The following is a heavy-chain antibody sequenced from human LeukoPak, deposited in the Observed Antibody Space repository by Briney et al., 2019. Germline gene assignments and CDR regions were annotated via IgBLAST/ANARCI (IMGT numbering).Heavy chain of an antibody. Sequence: KPSETLSLTCTVSGGSLSSYYWTWIRQPPGKGLEWIGYIYFTGSTNYNPSLKGRVTMSVDTSNNQFSLRLTSVTAADTAVYCCARADCSTTSCPMDVWGQGATVTVSS. CDR2: IYFTGST. CDR1: GGSLSSYY. D-gene: IGHD2-2*01. J-gene: IGHJ6*02. CDR3: ARADCSTTSCPMDV. V-gene: IGHV4-59*01.